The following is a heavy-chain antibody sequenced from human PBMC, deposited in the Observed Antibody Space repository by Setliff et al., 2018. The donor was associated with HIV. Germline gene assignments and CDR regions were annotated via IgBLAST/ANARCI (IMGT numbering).Heavy chain of an antibody. CDR3: ARDTEMVKEGTDY. J-gene: IGHJ4*02. V-gene: IGHV4-39*01. CDR2: FYYNGDS. D-gene: IGHD5-18*01. Sequence: SETLSLTCTVSGASLSNYFWGWIRQPPGKGLEWIGTFYYNGDSRYNPSLKSRVTISVDTSKNQFSLNLNSVTAADTAVYYCARDTEMVKEGTDYWGQGTLVTVSS. CDR1: GASLSNYF.